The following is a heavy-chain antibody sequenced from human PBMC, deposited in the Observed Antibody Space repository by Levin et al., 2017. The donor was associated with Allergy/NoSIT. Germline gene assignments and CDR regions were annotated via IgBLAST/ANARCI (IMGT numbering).Heavy chain of an antibody. Sequence: PSETLSLTCTVSGGSISSDSYYWAWIRQPPGKGLEWIGSIYYSGSAYYNPSLKTRLTISVDTSKNQFSLRLNSVTAADTAVYYCTTELRWSPVDLDYWGQGTLVTVSS. CDR3: TTELRWSPVDLDY. V-gene: IGHV4-39*07. CDR2: IYYSGSA. D-gene: IGHD4-23*01. CDR1: GGSISSDSYY. J-gene: IGHJ4*02.